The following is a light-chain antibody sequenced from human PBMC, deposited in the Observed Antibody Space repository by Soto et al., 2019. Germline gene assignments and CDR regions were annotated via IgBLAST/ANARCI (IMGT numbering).Light chain of an antibody. CDR1: QSVSNN. CDR3: QQYNTWWT. V-gene: IGKV3-15*01. Sequence: EIVMTQSPATLPVSPGERATLSCRASQSVSNNLAWYQKKPGQAPRLLIYGASTRATGIPARFSGGGSGTEFTLTISSLQSEDFAVYYCQQYNTWWTFGQGTRVEIK. CDR2: GAS. J-gene: IGKJ1*01.